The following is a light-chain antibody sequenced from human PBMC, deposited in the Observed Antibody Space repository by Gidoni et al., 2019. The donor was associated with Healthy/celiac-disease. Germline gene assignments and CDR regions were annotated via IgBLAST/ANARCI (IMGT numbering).Light chain of an antibody. Sequence: SYELPQPPSVSVSPGQTASITCSGDKLGDKYACWYQPKPGQSPVLVIYQDSKRPSGIPERFSGSNSGNTATLTISGTQAMDEADYYCQAWDSSTYVVFGGGTKLTVL. CDR3: QAWDSSTYVV. J-gene: IGLJ2*01. CDR2: QDS. V-gene: IGLV3-1*01. CDR1: KLGDKY.